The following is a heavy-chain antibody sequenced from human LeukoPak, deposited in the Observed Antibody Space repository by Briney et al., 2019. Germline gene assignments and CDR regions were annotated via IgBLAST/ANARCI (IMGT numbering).Heavy chain of an antibody. CDR1: GGSISRSSYY. D-gene: IGHD3-3*01. V-gene: IGHV4-39*07. CDR3: ARVGAPADFWSGYWDSLRFEY. J-gene: IGHJ4*02. Sequence: SETLSLTCTVSGGSISRSSYYWSWIRQPPGKGLEWIGEINHSGSTNYNPSLKSRVTISVDTSKNQFSLKLSSVTAADTAVYYCARVGAPADFWSGYWDSLRFEYWGQGTLVTVSS. CDR2: INHSGST.